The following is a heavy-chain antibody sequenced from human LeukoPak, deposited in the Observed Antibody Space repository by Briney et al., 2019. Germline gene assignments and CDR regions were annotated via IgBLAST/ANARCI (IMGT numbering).Heavy chain of an antibody. CDR2: IYYSGST. CDR1: GGSISSSSYY. Sequence: SETLSLTCTVSGGSISSSSYYWSWIRQPPGKGLEWIGYIYYSGSTNYNPSLKSRVTISVDTSKNQFSLKLSSVTAADTAVYYCARVRAAAGWFDPWGQGTLVTVSS. CDR3: ARVRAAAGWFDP. V-gene: IGHV4-61*01. D-gene: IGHD6-13*01. J-gene: IGHJ5*02.